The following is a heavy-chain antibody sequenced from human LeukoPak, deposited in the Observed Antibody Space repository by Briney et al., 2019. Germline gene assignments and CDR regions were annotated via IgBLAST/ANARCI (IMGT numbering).Heavy chain of an antibody. CDR1: GGSISTGDYY. Sequence: SETLSLTCTVAGGSISTGDYYWSWIRQPPGKGLEWIGYIYYSGTTYYNPSLKGRITFSMQTSKNQFSLNLRSVTAADTAVYYCARDPVYGSGTFWGQGTLVTVSS. J-gene: IGHJ4*02. CDR2: IYYSGTT. CDR3: ARDPVYGSGTF. D-gene: IGHD3-10*01. V-gene: IGHV4-30-4*01.